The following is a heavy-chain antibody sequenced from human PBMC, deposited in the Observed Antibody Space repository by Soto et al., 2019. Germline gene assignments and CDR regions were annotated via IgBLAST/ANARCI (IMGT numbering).Heavy chain of an antibody. J-gene: IGHJ4*02. CDR3: AKETSRFAVPPALDY. Sequence: QVQLVESGGGVVQPGGSLRLSCAASGFTFSSYAMHWVRLAPGTGLEWVACISYDGRNKFSADSVKGRFTISRDNSQNTLYLQMNSLRPEDTAVYYCAKETSRFAVPPALDYWGQGTLVTVS. CDR2: ISYDGRNK. V-gene: IGHV3-30*18. D-gene: IGHD2-2*01. CDR1: GFTFSSYA.